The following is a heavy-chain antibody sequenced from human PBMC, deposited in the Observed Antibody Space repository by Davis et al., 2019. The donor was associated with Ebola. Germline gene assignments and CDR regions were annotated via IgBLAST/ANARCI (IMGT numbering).Heavy chain of an antibody. CDR2: IYTSGST. D-gene: IGHD3-22*01. Sequence: PSETLSLTCPVSGCSIISYYWSWIRQPAGKGLEWIGRIYTSGSTNYNPSLKSRVTMSVDTSKNQFSLKLSSVTAADTAVYYCAMAYYYDSSGYYFDAFDIWGQGTMVTVSS. V-gene: IGHV4-4*07. CDR1: GCSIISYY. CDR3: AMAYYYDSSGYYFDAFDI. J-gene: IGHJ3*02.